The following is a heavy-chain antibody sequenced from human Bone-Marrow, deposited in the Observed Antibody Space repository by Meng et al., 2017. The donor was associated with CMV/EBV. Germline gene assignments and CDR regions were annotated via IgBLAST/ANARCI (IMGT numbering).Heavy chain of an antibody. D-gene: IGHD6-6*01. Sequence: GGSLRLSCAASGFTFSSYGMHWVRQAPGKGLEWVAVIWYDGSNKYYADSVKGRFTISRDNSKNTLYLQMNSLRAEDTAVYYCAKGGSSSGNYYGMDVWGQGTTVTVSS. CDR2: IWYDGSNK. J-gene: IGHJ6*02. V-gene: IGHV3-33*06. CDR1: GFTFSSYG. CDR3: AKGGSSSGNYYGMDV.